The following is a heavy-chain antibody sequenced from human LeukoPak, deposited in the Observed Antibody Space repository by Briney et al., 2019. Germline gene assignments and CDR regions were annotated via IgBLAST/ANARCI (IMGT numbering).Heavy chain of an antibody. J-gene: IGHJ4*02. CDR3: ARETDSSGYWVDY. CDR2: ISATGVNT. V-gene: IGHV3-23*01. Sequence: SGGSLRLSCTASGFVSKNYAMSWVRRAPGKGLEGGSIISATGVNTYYADSVKGRFTISRDNSKNTLYLQMNSLRAEDTAVYYCARETDSSGYWVDYWGQGTLVTVSS. D-gene: IGHD3-22*01. CDR1: GFVSKNYA.